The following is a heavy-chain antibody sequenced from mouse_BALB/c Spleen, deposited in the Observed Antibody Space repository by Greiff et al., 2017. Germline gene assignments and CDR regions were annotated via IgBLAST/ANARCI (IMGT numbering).Heavy chain of an antibody. CDR1: GFTFSSFG. Sequence: EVMLVESGGGLVQPGGSRKLSCAASGFTFSSFGMHWVRQAPEKGLEWVAYISSGSSTIYYADTVKGRFTISRDNPKNTLFLQMTSLRSEDTAMYYCARPYYGSRGPFAYWGQGTLVTVSA. J-gene: IGHJ3*01. CDR2: ISSGSSTI. CDR3: ARPYYGSRGPFAY. V-gene: IGHV5-17*02. D-gene: IGHD1-1*01.